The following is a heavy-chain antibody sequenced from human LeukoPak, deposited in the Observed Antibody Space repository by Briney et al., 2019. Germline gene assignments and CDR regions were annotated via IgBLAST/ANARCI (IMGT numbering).Heavy chain of an antibody. CDR2: IYHSGST. D-gene: IGHD3-22*01. V-gene: IGHV4-38-2*02. Sequence: SETLSLTCTVSGYSISSGYYWGWIRQPPGKGLEWIGNIYHSGSTYYNPSLKSRVTISVDTSKNQFSLKLSSVTAADTAVYYCARLTMLDLDYWGQGTLVTVSS. CDR3: ARLTMLDLDY. CDR1: GYSISSGYY. J-gene: IGHJ4*02.